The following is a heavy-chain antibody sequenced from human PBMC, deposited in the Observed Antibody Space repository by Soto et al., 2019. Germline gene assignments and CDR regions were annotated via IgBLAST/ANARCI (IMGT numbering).Heavy chain of an antibody. V-gene: IGHV5-51*01. D-gene: IGHD2-8*01. CDR3: AREGGDIVQMVYALPWY. Sequence: GESLKISCKGSGYKFIDYWIGWVRQVPGKGLEWMGSIYPGDFDIKYGPSFQGQVTISADKSISSAYLQWSSLRASDTAVYYCAREGGDIVQMVYALPWYWGQGTLVTVSS. CDR2: IYPGDFDI. CDR1: GYKFIDYW. J-gene: IGHJ4*02.